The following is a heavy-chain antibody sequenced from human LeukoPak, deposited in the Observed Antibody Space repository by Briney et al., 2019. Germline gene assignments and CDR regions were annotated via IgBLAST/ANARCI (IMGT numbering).Heavy chain of an antibody. J-gene: IGHJ5*02. CDR2: INPNSGGT. CDR3: ARDPVYYDSSGFNWFDP. CDR1: GYTFTGYY. Sequence: GASVKVSCKASGYTFTGYYMHWVRQAPGQGLEWMGWINPNSGGTNYAQKFQGRVTMTRDTSISTAYMELSRLRSDDTAVYYCARDPVYYDSSGFNWFDPRGQGTLVTVSS. V-gene: IGHV1-2*02. D-gene: IGHD3-22*01.